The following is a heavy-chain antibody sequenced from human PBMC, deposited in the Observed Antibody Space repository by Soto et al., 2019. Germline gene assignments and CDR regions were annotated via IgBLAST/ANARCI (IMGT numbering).Heavy chain of an antibody. CDR1: GYTFTSYD. D-gene: IGHD6-13*01. CDR3: ATVAAAVTDY. Sequence: QVKLVQSGAEVKKLGASVKVSCKASGYTFTSYDINWVRQATGQGLEWMGWMNPNSGNTGYAQKFQVRVTMTRNTSINTAYMERSNLGSEDTAVYFCATVAAAVTDYWCQGSLVTVSS. V-gene: IGHV1-8*01. J-gene: IGHJ4*02. CDR2: MNPNSGNT.